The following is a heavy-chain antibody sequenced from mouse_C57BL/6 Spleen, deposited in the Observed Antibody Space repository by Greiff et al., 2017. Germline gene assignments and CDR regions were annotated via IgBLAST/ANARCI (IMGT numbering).Heavy chain of an antibody. J-gene: IGHJ2*01. CDR1: GYTFTSYW. CDR3: ARWGNYLDY. Sequence: QVQLKQPGAELVRPGSSVKLSCKASGYTFTSYWMHWVKQRPIQGLEWIGNIDPSDSETHYNQKFKDKATLTVDKSSSTAYMQLSSLTSEDSAVYYCARWGNYLDYWGQGTTLTVSS. CDR2: IDPSDSET. V-gene: IGHV1-52*01.